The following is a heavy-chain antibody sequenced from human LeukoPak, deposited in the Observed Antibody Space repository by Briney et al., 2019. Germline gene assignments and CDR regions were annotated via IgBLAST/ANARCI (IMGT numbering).Heavy chain of an antibody. Sequence: GGSLRLSCAASGFTFSSYGMNWVRQAPGKGLEWVSYISSSGSTIYYADSVKGRFTISRDNAKNSLYLQMNSLRAEDTAVYYCAREMGDYGGNPPYFDYWGQGTLVTVSS. CDR2: ISSSGSTI. J-gene: IGHJ4*02. V-gene: IGHV3-48*04. D-gene: IGHD4-23*01. CDR3: AREMGDYGGNPPYFDY. CDR1: GFTFSSYG.